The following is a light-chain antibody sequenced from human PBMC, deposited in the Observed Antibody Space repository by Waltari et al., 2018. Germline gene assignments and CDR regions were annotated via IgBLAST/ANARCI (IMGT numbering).Light chain of an antibody. V-gene: IGLV1-44*01. CDR2: RND. J-gene: IGLJ3*02. CDR1: SSTVGDNV. Sequence: QSVLTQPPPASGTPGKRVTFPFSGCSSTVGDNVVNLSQQLPGKAPKLLIYRNDQRPSGVPDRFSASKSGTSASLAISGLQTEDEADYYCAAWDDRMNGHWVFGGGTKVTVL. CDR3: AAWDDRMNGHWV.